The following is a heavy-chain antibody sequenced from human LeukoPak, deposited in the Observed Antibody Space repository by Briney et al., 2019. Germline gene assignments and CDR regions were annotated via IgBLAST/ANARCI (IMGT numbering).Heavy chain of an antibody. D-gene: IGHD3-10*01. CDR1: GFTFDDYA. CDR3: TRDTDYGSATNYFDS. V-gene: IGHV3-43*01. CDR2: ISWEGQTT. J-gene: IGHJ4*02. Sequence: GGSLRLSCAASGFTFDDYAMHWVRQAPGKGLEWVALISWEGQTTYYADSVRGRFTISRANSKNSLYLQMNSLRTEDTAFYYCTRDTDYGSATNYFDSWGQGTLVSVSS.